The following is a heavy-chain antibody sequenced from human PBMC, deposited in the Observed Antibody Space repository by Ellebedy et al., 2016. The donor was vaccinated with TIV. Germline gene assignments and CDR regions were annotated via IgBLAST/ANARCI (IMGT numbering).Heavy chain of an antibody. CDR3: ARRGSYGDYAVQINSWFDT. CDR1: GFSFRSYW. Sequence: GESLKISCAASGFSFRSYWMSWVRQAPGKGLEWVANIYQDGSDQYYVDTVKGRFTISRDNANKSLFLQMNNLSVEDTAVYYCARRGSYGDYAVQINSWFDTWGRGTLVTVSS. J-gene: IGHJ5*02. CDR2: IYQDGSDQ. D-gene: IGHD4-17*01. V-gene: IGHV3-7*01.